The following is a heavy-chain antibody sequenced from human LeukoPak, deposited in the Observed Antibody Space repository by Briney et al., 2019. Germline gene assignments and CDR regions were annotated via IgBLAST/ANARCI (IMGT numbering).Heavy chain of an antibody. V-gene: IGHV3-7*01. CDR1: GFTFSNYW. CDR2: IKQDGSEK. Sequence: GGSLRLSCAASGFTFSNYWLTWVRQAPGQGLEWVANIKQDGSEKRYVDSVKGRSTISRDNAENSLYLQMNSLRAEDTAVYYCARDRQIAYWGQGTLVTVSS. J-gene: IGHJ4*02. CDR3: ARDRQIAY.